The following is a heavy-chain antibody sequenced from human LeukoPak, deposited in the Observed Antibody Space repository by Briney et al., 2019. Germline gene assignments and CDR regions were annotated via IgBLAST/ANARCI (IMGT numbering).Heavy chain of an antibody. V-gene: IGHV3-7*01. Sequence: GGSLRLSCAASGFSFSSYWMTWVRQAPGKGLEWVASIAQDGSAKHYVDSVKGRFTISRDNAKNSLSLEMNSLRDEDTAVYYCASSYAPFDCWGQGALVTVSS. CDR1: GFSFSSYW. J-gene: IGHJ4*02. D-gene: IGHD3-10*01. CDR2: IAQDGSAK. CDR3: ASSYAPFDC.